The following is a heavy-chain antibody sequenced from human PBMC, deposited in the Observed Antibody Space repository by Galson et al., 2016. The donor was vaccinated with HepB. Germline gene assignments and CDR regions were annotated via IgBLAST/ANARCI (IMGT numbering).Heavy chain of an antibody. Sequence: SLRLSCAAPGFTVSTNHVTWVRQAPGKGLEWVSLVDDGGTTFYADSVKGRFTMSRDTSTNTPSLQMNNLRAIDTAVYFCVRGLFEKWGQGTLVTVSS. V-gene: IGHV3-53*01. CDR2: VDDGGTT. CDR1: GFTVSTNH. CDR3: VRGLFEK. J-gene: IGHJ4*02.